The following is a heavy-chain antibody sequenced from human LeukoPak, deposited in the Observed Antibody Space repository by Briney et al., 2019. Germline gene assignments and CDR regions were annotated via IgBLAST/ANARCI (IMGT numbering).Heavy chain of an antibody. D-gene: IGHD6-13*01. CDR2: IYYSGST. CDR3: ATHGPMYSSSWFDY. J-gene: IGHJ4*02. CDR1: GGSISSYY. Sequence: SETLSLTCTVSGGSISSYYWSWIRQPPGKGLEWIGYIYYSGSTIHNPSPKSRVTISVDTSRNQFSLKLSSVTAADTAVYYCATHGPMYSSSWFDYWGQGTLVTVSS. V-gene: IGHV4-59*01.